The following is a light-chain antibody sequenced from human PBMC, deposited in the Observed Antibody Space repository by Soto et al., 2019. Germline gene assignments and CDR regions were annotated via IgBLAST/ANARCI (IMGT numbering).Light chain of an antibody. CDR1: QRISTSY. V-gene: IGKV3-20*01. CDR2: GTS. Sequence: EIVLTQSPGTLSLSAGERATLSCRASQRISTSYLAWYQQKPGRAPRVLVYGTSTRATGIPSRFSGSGSGTDFTLTISRLEPEDFAVYYCQQYGDSPFTFAPGTKVDIK. J-gene: IGKJ3*01. CDR3: QQYGDSPFT.